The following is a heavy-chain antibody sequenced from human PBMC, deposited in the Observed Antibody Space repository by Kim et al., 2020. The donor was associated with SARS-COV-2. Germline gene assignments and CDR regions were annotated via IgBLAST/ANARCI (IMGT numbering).Heavy chain of an antibody. J-gene: IGHJ4*02. V-gene: IGHV3-48*02. Sequence: TIYYADSVQGRFTISRDNPRNSLFLQMNSLRDEDTAVYYCARGFSRSFDYWGQGALVTVSS. CDR3: ARGFSRSFDY. CDR2: TI.